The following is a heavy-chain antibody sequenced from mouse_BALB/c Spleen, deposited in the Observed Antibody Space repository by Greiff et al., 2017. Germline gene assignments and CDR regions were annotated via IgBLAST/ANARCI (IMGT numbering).Heavy chain of an antibody. V-gene: IGHV5-17*02. J-gene: IGHJ2*01. CDR1: GFTFSSFG. Sequence: EVKVVESGGGLVQPGGSRKLSCAASGFTFSSFGMHWVRQAPEKGLEWVAYISSGSSTIYYADTVKGRFTISRDNPKNTLFLQMTSLRSEDTAMYYCARSGVITIDYWGQGTTLTVSS. CDR3: ARSGVITIDY. D-gene: IGHD2-4*01. CDR2: ISSGSSTI.